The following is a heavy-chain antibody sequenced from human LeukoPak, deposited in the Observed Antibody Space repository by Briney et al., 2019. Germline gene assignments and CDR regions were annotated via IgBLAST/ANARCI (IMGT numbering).Heavy chain of an antibody. D-gene: IGHD5-24*01. CDR2: IYYSGST. J-gene: IGHJ3*02. V-gene: IGHV4-59*01. CDR1: GGSISSYY. Sequence: SETLSLTCTVSGGSISSYYWSWIRQPLGKGLEWIGYIYYSGSTNYNPSLKSRVTISVDTSKNQFSLKLSSVTAADTAVYYCARGGIEMATIGHAFDIWGQGTMVTVSS. CDR3: ARGGIEMATIGHAFDI.